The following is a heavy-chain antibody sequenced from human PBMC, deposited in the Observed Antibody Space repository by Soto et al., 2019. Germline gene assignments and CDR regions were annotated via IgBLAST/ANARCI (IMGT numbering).Heavy chain of an antibody. J-gene: IGHJ5*02. V-gene: IGHV4-34*01. D-gene: IGHD4-17*01. CDR2: INHSGST. Sequence: XETLSLTCSVYGWSFSGYYWSWIRQPPGKGLEWIGEINHSGSTNYNPSLKSRVTISVDTSKNQFSLKLSSVTAADTAVYYCARGYGDYGAGNWFDHWGQGTLVTVSS. CDR1: GWSFSGYY. CDR3: ARGYGDYGAGNWFDH.